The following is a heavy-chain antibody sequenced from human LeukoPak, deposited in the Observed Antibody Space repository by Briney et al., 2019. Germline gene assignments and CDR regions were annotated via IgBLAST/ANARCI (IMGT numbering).Heavy chain of an antibody. CDR3: AGGARRQQPFDY. D-gene: IGHD6-13*01. CDR1: EFTASSNY. J-gene: IGHJ4*02. CDR2: IYSGGST. V-gene: IGHV3-66*01. Sequence: GGSLRLSCAASEFTASSNYMSWVRPAPGKGLGWVSVIYSGGSTYYADSVKGRFTISRDNSKNTLYLQMNSLRAEDTAVYYGAGGARRQQPFDYWGRGTLVTVSS.